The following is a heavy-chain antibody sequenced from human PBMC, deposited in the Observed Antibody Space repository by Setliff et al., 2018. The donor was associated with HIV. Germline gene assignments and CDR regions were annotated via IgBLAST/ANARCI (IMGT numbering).Heavy chain of an antibody. CDR2: ISYDGSIK. CDR3: ARQGAVTGHSFDS. V-gene: IGHV3-30*03. D-gene: IGHD6-19*01. J-gene: IGHJ4*02. Sequence: GGSLRLSCAGSGVTFFSTYSMNWVRQAPGKGLEWVAVISYDGSIKYYADSVKGRFTVSRDNSNNRLSLHLNSLRPEDTAVYYCARQGAVTGHSFDSWGPGALVTVSS. CDR1: GVTFFSTYS.